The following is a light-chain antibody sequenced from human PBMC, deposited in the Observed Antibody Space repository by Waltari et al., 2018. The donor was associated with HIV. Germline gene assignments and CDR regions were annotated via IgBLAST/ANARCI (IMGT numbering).Light chain of an antibody. CDR3: QQYYKWPLT. J-gene: IGKJ5*01. Sequence: EIVMIQSPGTLSVSPGERATLSCRASESVNSNLAWYQQKPGQAPRLLIFGASTRATGIAARFSGRASGTEFTLTISSLQSEDFAVYYCQQYYKWPLTFGQGTRLEIK. CDR1: ESVNSN. V-gene: IGKV3D-15*01. CDR2: GAS.